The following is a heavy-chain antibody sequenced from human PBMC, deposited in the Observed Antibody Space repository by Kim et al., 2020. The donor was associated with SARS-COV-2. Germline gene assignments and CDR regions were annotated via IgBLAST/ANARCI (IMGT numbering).Heavy chain of an antibody. CDR3: ARVSYDSSGND. V-gene: IGHV3-48*03. J-gene: IGHJ4*02. D-gene: IGHD3-22*01. CDR2: I. Sequence: IYYADSVKSRLTISRDNAKNSLYLQMNSLRAEDTAVYYCARVSYDSSGNDWGQGTLVTVSS.